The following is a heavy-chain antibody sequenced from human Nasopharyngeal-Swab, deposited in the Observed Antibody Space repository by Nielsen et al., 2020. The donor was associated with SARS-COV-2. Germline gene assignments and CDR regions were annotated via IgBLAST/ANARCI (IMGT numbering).Heavy chain of an antibody. CDR3: TWATIPTYYYYYMDV. D-gene: IGHD5-12*01. J-gene: IGHJ6*03. V-gene: IGHV3-49*04. Sequence: GGSLRLSCTASGFTFGDYAMSWVRQAPGKGLEWVGFIRSKAYGGTTEYAASVKGRFTISRDDSKSIAYLQMNSLKTEDTAVYYCTWATIPTYYYYYMDVWGKGTTVTVSS. CDR2: IRSKAYGGTT. CDR1: GFTFGDYA.